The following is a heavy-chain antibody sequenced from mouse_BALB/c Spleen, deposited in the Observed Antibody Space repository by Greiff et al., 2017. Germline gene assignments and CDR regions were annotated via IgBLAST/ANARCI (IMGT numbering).Heavy chain of an antibody. CDR2: IDTSDSYT. D-gene: IGHD1-1*01. V-gene: IGHV1-69*01. CDR3: ARNYYGSSYEENY. J-gene: IGHJ2*01. CDR1: GYTFTDYW. Sequence: VQLQQPGAELVMPGASVKMSCKASGYTFTDYWMHWVKQRPGQGLEWIGAIDTSDSYTSYNQKFKGKATLTVDESSSTAYMQLSSLTSEDSAVYYCARNYYGSSYEENYWGQGTTLTVSS.